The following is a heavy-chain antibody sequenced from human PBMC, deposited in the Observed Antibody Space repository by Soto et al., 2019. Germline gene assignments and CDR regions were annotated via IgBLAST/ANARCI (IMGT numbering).Heavy chain of an antibody. J-gene: IGHJ6*02. CDR2: IYYSGST. CDR1: GGSISSYY. V-gene: IGHV4-59*01. CDR3: VREKRSIVGATDYYYYYGMDV. Sequence: SETLSLTCTVSGGSISSYYWSWIRQPPGKGLEWIGYIYYSGSTNYNPSLKSRVTISVDTSKNQFSLKLSSVTAADTAVYYCVREKRSIVGATDYYYYYGMDVWGQGTTVTV. D-gene: IGHD1-26*01.